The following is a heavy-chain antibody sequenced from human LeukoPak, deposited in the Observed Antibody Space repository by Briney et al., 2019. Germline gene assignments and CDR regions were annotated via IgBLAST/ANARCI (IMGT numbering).Heavy chain of an antibody. J-gene: IGHJ4*02. CDR1: GFTFSSYS. CDR2: ISSSSSTI. Sequence: GSLSLSCAASGFTFSSYSMNWVRQAPGKGLEWVSYISSSSSTIYYADSVKGRFTISRDNAKNSLYLQMNSLRAEDTAVYYCARERRTHYDYWGQGTLVTVSS. CDR3: ARERRTHYDY. V-gene: IGHV3-48*01.